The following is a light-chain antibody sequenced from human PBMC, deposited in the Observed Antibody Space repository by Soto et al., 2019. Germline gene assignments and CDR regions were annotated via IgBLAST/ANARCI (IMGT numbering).Light chain of an antibody. CDR3: AAWDDSVNGYVV. Sequence: QSVLTQPPSASGTPGQRVTISCSGSSSNIGSKTVNWYQQLPGTAPNLLIYSNNQRPSGVPDRCSGSKSGTSASLAISGLQSEDEADYYCAAWDDSVNGYVVFGGGTQLTVL. CDR1: SSNIGSKT. CDR2: SNN. V-gene: IGLV1-44*01. J-gene: IGLJ2*01.